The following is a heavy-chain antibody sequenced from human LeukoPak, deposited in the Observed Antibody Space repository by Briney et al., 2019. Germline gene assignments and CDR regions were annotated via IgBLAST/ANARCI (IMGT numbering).Heavy chain of an antibody. J-gene: IGHJ4*02. CDR1: GFIFTAST. CDR3: TRGRYGSGSFDY. CDR2: TGSKRNNYAT. D-gene: IGHD3-10*01. V-gene: IGHV3-73*01. Sequence: GGSMRPSCAPSGFIFTASTLHWVRPPSGKGPGWDGSTGSKRNNYATKYADSVRGRFTISRDDSKNTAYLQMNSLKIEDTAMYYCTRGRYGSGSFDYWGQGTLVTVSS.